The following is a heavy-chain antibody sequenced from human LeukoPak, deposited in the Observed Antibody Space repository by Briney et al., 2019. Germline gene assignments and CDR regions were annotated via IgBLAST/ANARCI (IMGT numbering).Heavy chain of an antibody. Sequence: SETLSLTCTVSGGSISSSSYYWGWIRQPPGKGLEWIGSIFYRGSTYNNPSLKSRVTISIDTSKNQFSLKLTSVTAADTAVYYCARHGPGPPPTYCSGGSCYSDFDYWGQGTLVTVSS. CDR1: GGSISSSSYY. J-gene: IGHJ4*02. D-gene: IGHD2-15*01. V-gene: IGHV4-39*01. CDR2: IFYRGST. CDR3: ARHGPGPPPTYCSGGSCYSDFDY.